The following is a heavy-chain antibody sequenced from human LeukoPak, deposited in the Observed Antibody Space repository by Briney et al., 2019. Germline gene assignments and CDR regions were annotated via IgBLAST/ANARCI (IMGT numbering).Heavy chain of an antibody. CDR2: IWYDGSNK. CDR1: GFTFSSYG. J-gene: IGHJ6*02. Sequence: GRSLRLSCAASGFTFSSYGMHWVRQAPGKELEWVAVIWYDGSNKYYADSVKGRFTIFRDNSKNTLYLQMNSLRADDTAVYYCARAPYDLPRYGMDVWGQGTTVTVSS. CDR3: ARAPYDLPRYGMDV. V-gene: IGHV3-33*01. D-gene: IGHD3-3*01.